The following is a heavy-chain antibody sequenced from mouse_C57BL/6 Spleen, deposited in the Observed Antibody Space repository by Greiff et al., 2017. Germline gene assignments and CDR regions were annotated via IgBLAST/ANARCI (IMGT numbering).Heavy chain of an antibody. CDR2: IWSDGST. CDR1: GFSLTSYG. CDR3: ARHGGIHWYFDV. V-gene: IGHV2-6-1*01. Sequence: VKLVESGPGLVAPSQSLSITCTVSGFSLTSYGVHWARQPPGKGLEWLVVIWSDGSTNYNSALQSRLSISQDNSKSQVFLKMNILQTDDTAMYYCARHGGIHWYFDVWGTGTTVTVSS. J-gene: IGHJ1*03.